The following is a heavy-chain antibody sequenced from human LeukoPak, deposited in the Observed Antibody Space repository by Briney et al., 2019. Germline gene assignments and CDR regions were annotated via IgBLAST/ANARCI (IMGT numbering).Heavy chain of an antibody. CDR1: GFTFSSYW. CDR2: INTGGSST. CDR3: ARGGSGSYDN. Sequence: GGSLRLSCAAYGFTFSSYWMHWVRQVPGKGLVWVPRINTGGSSTSYADSVKGRFTISRDNAKNTLYLQMNSLRAEDTAVYYCARGGSGSYDNWGQGTLVTVSS. D-gene: IGHD1-26*01. V-gene: IGHV3-74*01. J-gene: IGHJ4*02.